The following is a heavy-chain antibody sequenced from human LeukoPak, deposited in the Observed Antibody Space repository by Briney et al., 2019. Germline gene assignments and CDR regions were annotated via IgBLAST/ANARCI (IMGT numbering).Heavy chain of an antibody. J-gene: IGHJ4*02. CDR3: SKERPEEYYGSGSYFDY. D-gene: IGHD3-10*01. Sequence: PGGSLRLSCAASGFTFSNYALHWVRQAPGKGLEWVAVISYDGDNKYNADSVKGRFTISRDNSKYTVYLEMNSLRVEDTAMYYCSKERPEEYYGSGSYFDYWGQGILVTVSS. V-gene: IGHV3-30-3*02. CDR2: ISYDGDNK. CDR1: GFTFSNYA.